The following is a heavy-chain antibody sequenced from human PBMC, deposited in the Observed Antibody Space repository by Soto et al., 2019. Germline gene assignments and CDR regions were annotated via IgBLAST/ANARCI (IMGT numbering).Heavy chain of an antibody. CDR1: GFTFSSYW. CDR2: INSDGSST. J-gene: IGHJ6*02. Sequence: GGSLRLSCAASGFTFSSYWMHWVRQAPGKGLVWVSRINSDGSSTSYADSVKGRFTISRDNAKNTLYLQMNSLRAEDTAVYYCARVSRADFWRDSGGMDVWGQGTTVTVSS. V-gene: IGHV3-74*01. D-gene: IGHD3-3*01. CDR3: ARVSRADFWRDSGGMDV.